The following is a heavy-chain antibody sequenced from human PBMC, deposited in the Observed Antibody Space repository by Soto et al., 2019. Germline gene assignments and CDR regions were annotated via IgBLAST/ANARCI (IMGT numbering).Heavy chain of an antibody. CDR3: VRGGGYCSGGSCYWFDS. D-gene: IGHD2-15*01. V-gene: IGHV4-59*01. CDR1: GGSISGNY. Sequence: QVQLQESGPGLVKPSETLSLTCSVSGGSISGNYWSWIRQPPGKALEWIGYIHYSGTTNYNPSLKSRVTMSADTSRNSFSLTLSSVIAADTAIYYCVRGGGYCSGGSCYWFDSWGQGSLVTVSS. J-gene: IGHJ5*01. CDR2: IHYSGTT.